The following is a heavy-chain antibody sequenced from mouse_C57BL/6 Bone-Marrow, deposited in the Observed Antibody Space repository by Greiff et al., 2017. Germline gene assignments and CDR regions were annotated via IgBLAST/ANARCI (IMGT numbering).Heavy chain of an antibody. CDR1: GYAFSSYW. CDR3: ARGRYWYFDV. V-gene: IGHV1-80*01. CDR2: IYPGDGDT. Sequence: QVQLKESGAELVKPGASVKISCKASGYAFSSYWMNWVKQRPGKGLEWIGQIYPGDGDTNYNGKFKGKATLTADKSSSTAYMQLSSLTSEDSAVYFCARGRYWYFDVWGTGTTVTVSS. J-gene: IGHJ1*03.